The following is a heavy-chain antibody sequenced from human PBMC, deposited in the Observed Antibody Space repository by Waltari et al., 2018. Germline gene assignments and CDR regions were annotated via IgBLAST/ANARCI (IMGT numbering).Heavy chain of an antibody. CDR3: ASWASIAARGDDY. V-gene: IGHV3-23*01. J-gene: IGHJ4*02. CDR1: GFTFSSHA. Sequence: EVQLLESGGGLVQPGGSLRLSCAASGFTFSSHAMRWVRQAPGKGLEWVSAISVSGGSTYYADSVKGRFTISRDNSKNTLYLQMNSLRAEDTAVYYCASWASIAARGDDYWGQGTLVTVSS. D-gene: IGHD6-6*01. CDR2: ISVSGGST.